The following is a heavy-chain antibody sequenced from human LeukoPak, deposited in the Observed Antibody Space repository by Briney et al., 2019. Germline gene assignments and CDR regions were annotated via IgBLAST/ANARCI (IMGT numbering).Heavy chain of an antibody. Sequence: SQTQSLTCTVSGGSISSGDYYWSWIRQPPGKGLEWIGYIYYSGSTYYYPSLKSRVTISVDTSKNQFSLKLSSVTAADTAVYYCARDTYYYDSSGYYFDYWGQGTLVTVSS. CDR3: ARDTYYYDSSGYYFDY. J-gene: IGHJ4*02. V-gene: IGHV4-30-4*08. CDR2: IYYSGST. CDR1: GGSISSGDYY. D-gene: IGHD3-22*01.